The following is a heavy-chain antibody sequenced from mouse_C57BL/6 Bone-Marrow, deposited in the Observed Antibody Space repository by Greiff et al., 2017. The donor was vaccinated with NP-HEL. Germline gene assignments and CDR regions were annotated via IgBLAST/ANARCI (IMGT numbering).Heavy chain of an antibody. D-gene: IGHD1-1*01. CDR1: GYTFTSYG. CDR3: ARPLLLRSYFDV. Sequence: LVESGAELARPGASVKLSCKASGYTFTSYGISWVKQRTGQGLEWIGEIYPRSGNTYYNEKFKGKATLTADKSSSTAYMELRSLTSEDSAVYFCARPLLLRSYFDVWGTGTTVTVSS. V-gene: IGHV1-81*01. J-gene: IGHJ1*03. CDR2: IYPRSGNT.